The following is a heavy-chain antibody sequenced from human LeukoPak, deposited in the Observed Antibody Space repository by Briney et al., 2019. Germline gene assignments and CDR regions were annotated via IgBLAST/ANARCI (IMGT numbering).Heavy chain of an antibody. D-gene: IGHD5-18*01. CDR3: ARDAGYGYWVVDY. CDR2: IYYSGST. J-gene: IGHJ4*02. V-gene: IGHV4-59*12. CDR1: GGSISSYY. Sequence: PSETLSLTCTVSGGSISSYYWSWIRQPPGKGLEWIGYIYYSGSTNYNPSLKSRVTISVDTSKNQFSLKLSSVTAADTAVYYCARDAGYGYWVVDYWGQGTLVTVSS.